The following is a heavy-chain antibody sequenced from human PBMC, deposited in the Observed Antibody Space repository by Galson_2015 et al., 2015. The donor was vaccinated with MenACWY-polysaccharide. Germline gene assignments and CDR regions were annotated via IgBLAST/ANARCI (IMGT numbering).Heavy chain of an antibody. CDR3: ARDGKVVATTPRPVDFDY. D-gene: IGHD2-15*01. CDR2: ISSSGTTI. CDR1: GFTFSSYD. J-gene: IGHJ4*02. V-gene: IGHV3-48*03. Sequence: SLRLSCAASGFTFSSYDVNWVRQAPGKGLEWVSYISSSGTTIYYADSVKGRFTISRDNAKNSVYLQMNSLRAEDTAVYYCARDGKVVATTPRPVDFDYWGQGTLVTVSS.